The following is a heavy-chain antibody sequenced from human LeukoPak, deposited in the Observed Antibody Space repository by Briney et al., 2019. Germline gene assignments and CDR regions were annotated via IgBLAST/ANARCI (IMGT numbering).Heavy chain of an antibody. J-gene: IGHJ4*02. D-gene: IGHD3-9*01. CDR2: IYYSGST. CDR1: GGSISSSSYY. Sequence: SETLSLTCTVSGGSISSSSYYWGWIRQPPGKGLEWIGSIYYSGSTYYNPSLKSRVTISVDTSKNQFSLKLSSVTAADTAVYYCARDSLYYDILTGYYRRYYFDYWGQGTLVTVSS. V-gene: IGHV4-39*07. CDR3: ARDSLYYDILTGYYRRYYFDY.